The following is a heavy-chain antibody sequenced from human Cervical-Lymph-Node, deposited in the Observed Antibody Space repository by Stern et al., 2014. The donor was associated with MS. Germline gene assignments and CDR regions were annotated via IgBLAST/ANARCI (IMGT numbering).Heavy chain of an antibody. CDR1: GYTFTDYY. CDR2: IDPYKCGT. Sequence: QDQLVQSGAELKKPGASVKVSCKSSGYTFTDYYLHWVRQAPGQGLEWVGLIDPYKCGTNHAPKFEGRVTITRDPSIDTAYMELRGLTSDDTAVYYCARGIPRMDSVLSTFMYSFESWGQGTQITVSS. V-gene: IGHV1-2*02. D-gene: IGHD3-16*01. CDR3: ARGIPRMDSVLSTFMYSFES. J-gene: IGHJ4*02.